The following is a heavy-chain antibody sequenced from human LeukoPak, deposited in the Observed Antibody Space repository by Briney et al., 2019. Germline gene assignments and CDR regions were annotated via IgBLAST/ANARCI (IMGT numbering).Heavy chain of an antibody. CDR2: VSGSGDRT. CDR1: GFTFSNYA. V-gene: IGHV3-23*01. D-gene: IGHD5-18*01. CDR3: ARGYSYGYVWYFDY. J-gene: IGHJ4*02. Sequence: PGGSLRLSCAASGFTFSNYAMSWVRQTPGKGLEWISAVSGSGDRTYYAGSVKGRFTISRENAKNSLYLQMNSLRAEDTAVYYCARGYSYGYVWYFDYWGQGTLVTVSS.